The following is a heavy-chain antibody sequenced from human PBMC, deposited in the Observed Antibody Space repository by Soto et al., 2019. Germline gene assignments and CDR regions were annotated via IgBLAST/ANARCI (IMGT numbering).Heavy chain of an antibody. CDR1: GFTFSSYA. J-gene: IGHJ6*03. Sequence: GGSLRLSCAASGFTFSSYAMSWVRQAPGKGLEWVSTISGSGVRTYYADSVKGRFTISRDNSKNTLSLQMNSLRAEDTAVYYCAKGSSIAARPGKDYYYYYMDVWGKGTTVTVSS. V-gene: IGHV3-23*01. CDR2: ISGSGVRT. D-gene: IGHD6-6*01. CDR3: AKGSSIAARPGKDYYYYYMDV.